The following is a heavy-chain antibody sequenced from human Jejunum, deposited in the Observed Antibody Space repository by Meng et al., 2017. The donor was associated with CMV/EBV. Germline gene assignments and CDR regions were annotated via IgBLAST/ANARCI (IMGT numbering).Heavy chain of an antibody. CDR3: ARDSPPDYSNPPDYYYSGMDV. CDR2: IYYSWST. V-gene: IGHV4-30-4*08. J-gene: IGHJ6*02. CDR1: DYY. D-gene: IGHD4-11*01. Sequence: DYYWSWIRQPPGKGLEWIGYIYYSWSTYYNPSLKSRVTISVDTSKNQFSLKLSSVTAADTAVYYCARDSPPDYSNPPDYYYSGMDVWGQGTTVTVSS.